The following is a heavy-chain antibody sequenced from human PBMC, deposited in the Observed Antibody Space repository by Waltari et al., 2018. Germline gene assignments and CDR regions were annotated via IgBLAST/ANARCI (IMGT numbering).Heavy chain of an antibody. Sequence: QVQLQESGPGLVKPSETLSLTCAVSGYSISSGYYWGWIRQPPGKGLEWIGSIYHSGSTYYNPSLKSRFTISVDTSKNQFSLKLSSVTAADTAVYYCARDRRYCSGGSCYYFDYWGQGTLVTVSS. D-gene: IGHD2-15*01. J-gene: IGHJ4*02. CDR3: ARDRRYCSGGSCYYFDY. V-gene: IGHV4-38-2*02. CDR2: IYHSGST. CDR1: GYSISSGYY.